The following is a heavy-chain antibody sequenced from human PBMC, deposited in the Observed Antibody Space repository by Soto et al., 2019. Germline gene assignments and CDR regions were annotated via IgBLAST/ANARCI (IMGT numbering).Heavy chain of an antibody. V-gene: IGHV1-69*13. D-gene: IGHD2-15*01. CDR3: ARDGSGCIVVVVAATPVDYYYYGMDV. Sequence: ASVKVSCKASGGTFSSYAISWVRQAPGQGLEWMGGIIPIFGTANYAQKFQGRVTITADESTSTAYMELSSLRSEDTAVYYCARDGSGCIVVVVAATPVDYYYYGMDVWGQGTTVTVSS. J-gene: IGHJ6*02. CDR1: GGTFSSYA. CDR2: IIPIFGTA.